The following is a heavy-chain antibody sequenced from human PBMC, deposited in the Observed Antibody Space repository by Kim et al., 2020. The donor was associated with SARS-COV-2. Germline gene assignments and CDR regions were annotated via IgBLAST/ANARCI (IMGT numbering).Heavy chain of an antibody. Sequence: SETLSLTCAVYGGSFSGYYWSWIRQPPGKGLEWIGEINHSGSTNYNPSLKSRVTISVDTSKNQFSLKLSSVTAADTAVYYCARGPRYSGSYLFPWGQGTLVTVSS. D-gene: IGHD1-26*01. CDR2: INHSGST. J-gene: IGHJ4*02. CDR1: GGSFSGYY. CDR3: ARGPRYSGSYLFP. V-gene: IGHV4-34*01.